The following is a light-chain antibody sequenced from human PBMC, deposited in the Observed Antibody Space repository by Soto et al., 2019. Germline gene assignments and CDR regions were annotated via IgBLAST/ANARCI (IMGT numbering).Light chain of an antibody. CDR1: SSDVGGYNL. CDR3: LSYAGSSTLI. V-gene: IGLV2-23*02. Sequence: QSVLTQPAYVSASPGQSITISCTGTSSDVGGYNLVSWYQQHPGKAPRLMIFEVTTRPSGISNRFSGSKSGNTASLTISGLQAEDEADYYCLSYAGSSTLIFGGGTKVTVL. CDR2: EVT. J-gene: IGLJ2*01.